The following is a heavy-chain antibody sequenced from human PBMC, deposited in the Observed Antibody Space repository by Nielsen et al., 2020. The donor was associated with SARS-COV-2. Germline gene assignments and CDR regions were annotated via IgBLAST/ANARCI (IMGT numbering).Heavy chain of an antibody. CDR3: ARAVAVLATEYYFDY. Sequence: ASVKVSYKASGYTFTDYYMHWVRQAPGQGLEWMGWINPNSGDTNYAQNFQGWVTMTRDTSINTAYMELSRLKSDDTAVYYCARAVAVLATEYYFDYWGQGTLVTVSS. V-gene: IGHV1-2*04. CDR2: INPNSGDT. D-gene: IGHD2-15*01. J-gene: IGHJ4*02. CDR1: GYTFTDYY.